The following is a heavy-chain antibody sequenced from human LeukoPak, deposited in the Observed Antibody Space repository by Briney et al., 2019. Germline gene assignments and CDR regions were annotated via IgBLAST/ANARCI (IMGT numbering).Heavy chain of an antibody. CDR1: GYTFTSYY. CDR3: ARYRHQDYGDFPTYFDY. CDR2: INPSGGST. J-gene: IGHJ4*02. Sequence: ASVKVSCKASGYTFTSYYMHWVRQAPGQGLEWMGLINPSGGSTSYAQKFQGRVTMTRDTSTSTVYMELSSLRSEDTAVYYCARYRHQDYGDFPTYFDYWGQGTLVTVSS. D-gene: IGHD4-17*01. V-gene: IGHV1-46*01.